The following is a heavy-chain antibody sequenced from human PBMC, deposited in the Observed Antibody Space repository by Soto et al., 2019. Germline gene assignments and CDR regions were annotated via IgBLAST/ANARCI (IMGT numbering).Heavy chain of an antibody. J-gene: IGHJ4*02. CDR2: IIPIFGTA. CDR1: GGTFSSYA. CDR3: ERDGHSKAFHY. Sequence: SVKVSCKASGGTFSSYAISWVRQAPGQGLEWMGGIIPIFGTANYAQKFQGRVTITADKSTSTAYMELSSLRSEDTAVYYCERDGHSKAFHYWGQGTLVTVSS. V-gene: IGHV1-69*06. D-gene: IGHD6-13*01.